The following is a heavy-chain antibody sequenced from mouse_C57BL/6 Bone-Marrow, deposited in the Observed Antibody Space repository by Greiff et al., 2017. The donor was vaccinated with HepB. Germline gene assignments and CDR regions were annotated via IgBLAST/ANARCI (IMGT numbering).Heavy chain of an antibody. D-gene: IGHD2-12*01. V-gene: IGHV1-80*01. CDR2: IYPGDGDT. CDR1: GYAFSSYW. Sequence: QVQLKESGAELVKPGASVKISCKASGYAFSSYWMNWVKQRPGKGLEWIGQIYPGDGDTNYNGKFKGKATMTADKSSSTAYMQLSSLTSEDSAVYFCARGGSNDVVAYWGQGTLVTVSA. CDR3: ARGGSNDVVAY. J-gene: IGHJ3*01.